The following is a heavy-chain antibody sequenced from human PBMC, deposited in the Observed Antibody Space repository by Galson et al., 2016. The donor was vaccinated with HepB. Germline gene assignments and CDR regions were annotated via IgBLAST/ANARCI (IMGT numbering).Heavy chain of an antibody. Sequence: SETLSLTCTVSGGSVRSGSYYWSWIRQPPGKGLQWIGYKSSTGSTNYIPSLKSRVSISIDTSKNQFSLRLNFVTAADTAIYYCARSVPNRAAAADYWGQGTLVTVSS. J-gene: IGHJ4*02. D-gene: IGHD6-13*01. CDR2: KSSTGST. V-gene: IGHV4-61*01. CDR3: ARSVPNRAAAADY. CDR1: GGSVRSGSYY.